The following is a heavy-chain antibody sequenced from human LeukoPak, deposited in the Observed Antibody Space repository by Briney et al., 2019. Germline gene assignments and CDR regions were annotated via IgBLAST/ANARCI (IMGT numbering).Heavy chain of an antibody. CDR3: ARFSGSGWDYFDY. D-gene: IGHD6-19*01. CDR1: GYSIRSGYY. Sequence: PSETLSLTCTVSGYSIRSGYYWGWIRQPPGKGLEWIGSIYHSGSTYYNPSLKSRVTISVDTSKNQFSLKVSSVTAADTAVYYCARFSGSGWDYFDYWGQGTLVTVSS. CDR2: IYHSGST. J-gene: IGHJ4*02. V-gene: IGHV4-38-2*02.